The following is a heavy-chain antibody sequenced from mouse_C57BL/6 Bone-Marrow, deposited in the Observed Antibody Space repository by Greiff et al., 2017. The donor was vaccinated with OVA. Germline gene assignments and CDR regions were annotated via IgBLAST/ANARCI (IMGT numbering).Heavy chain of an antibody. J-gene: IGHJ3*01. Sequence: DVQLVESGGGLVQSGRSLRLSCATSGFTFSDFYMEWVRQAPGKGLEWIAASRNKANDYTTEYSASVKGRFIVSRDTSQSILYLQMNALRAEDTAIYYCARDAGRGFAYWGQGTLVTVSA. CDR1: GFTFSDFY. CDR2: SRNKANDYTT. CDR3: ARDAGRGFAY. V-gene: IGHV7-1*01.